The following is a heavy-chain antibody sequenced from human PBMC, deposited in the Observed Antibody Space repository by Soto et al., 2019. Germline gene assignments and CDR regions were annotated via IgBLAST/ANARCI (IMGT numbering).Heavy chain of an antibody. D-gene: IGHD1-1*01. CDR2: IIPIFGTA. CDR1: GGTFSSYA. V-gene: IGHV1-69*06. Sequence: QVQLVQSGAEVKKPGSSVKVSCKASGGTFSSYAISWVRQAPGQGLEWMGGIIPIFGTANYAQKFQGRVTITADKCTSTYYMELRSLRSEDTAVYYCAREKDLAGGTTQYYFDYWGQGTLVTVSS. J-gene: IGHJ4*02. CDR3: AREKDLAGGTTQYYFDY.